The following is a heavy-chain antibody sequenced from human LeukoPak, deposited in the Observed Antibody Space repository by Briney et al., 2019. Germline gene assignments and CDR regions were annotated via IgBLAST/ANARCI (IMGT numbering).Heavy chain of an antibody. CDR2: INPSGGST. V-gene: IGHV1-46*01. J-gene: IGHJ4*02. Sequence: GASVKVSCKAAGYTFTSYYMHWVRQAPGQGLEWMGIINPSGGSTSYAQKFQGRVTMTRDMSTSTVYMELSSLRSEDTAVYYCARAPSVGLNDYWGQGTLVTVSS. CDR1: GYTFTSYY. CDR3: ARAPSVGLNDY. D-gene: IGHD3-10*01.